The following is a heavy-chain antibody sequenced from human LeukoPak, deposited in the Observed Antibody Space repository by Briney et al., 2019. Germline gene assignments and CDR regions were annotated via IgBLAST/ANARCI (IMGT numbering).Heavy chain of an antibody. Sequence: SETLSLTCTVSGGSISSRSYYWGWIRQPPGKGLEWIGSIYYSGSTYYNPSLKSRVTISVDTSKNQFSLKLSSVTAADTAVYYCARHPVGGHDFWSGYEPHFDYWGQGTLVTVSS. V-gene: IGHV4-39*01. D-gene: IGHD3-3*01. CDR3: ARHPVGGHDFWSGYEPHFDY. J-gene: IGHJ4*02. CDR1: GGSISSRSYY. CDR2: IYYSGST.